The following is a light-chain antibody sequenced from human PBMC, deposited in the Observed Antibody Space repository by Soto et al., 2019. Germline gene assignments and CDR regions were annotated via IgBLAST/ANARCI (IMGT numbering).Light chain of an antibody. CDR3: QQYGSSPWT. V-gene: IGKV3-20*01. CDR1: QTIRSNY. J-gene: IGKJ1*01. CDR2: GAS. Sequence: ETVLTQSPGTLSLSPGERATLSCRASQTIRSNYLAWYRQTPGQAPRLLIYGASNRATGIADSLSGSGSGTDFTLIISRLEPEDFALYYFQQYGSSPWTVGQGTKVEIK.